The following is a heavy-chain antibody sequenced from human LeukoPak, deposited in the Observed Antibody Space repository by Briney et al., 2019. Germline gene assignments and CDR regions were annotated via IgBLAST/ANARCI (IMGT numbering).Heavy chain of an antibody. CDR1: GFTVRNNH. Sequence: GGSLRLSCAASGFTVRNNHMSWVRQAPGKGLEWVSVIDSRDNTYHADSVKGRFTISRHTSKNTLYLQMNSLRAEDTAVYYCARESTPLRGAFDPWGQGTLVTVSS. D-gene: IGHD5-24*01. CDR3: ARESTPLRGAFDP. J-gene: IGHJ5*02. V-gene: IGHV3-53*04. CDR2: IDSRDNT.